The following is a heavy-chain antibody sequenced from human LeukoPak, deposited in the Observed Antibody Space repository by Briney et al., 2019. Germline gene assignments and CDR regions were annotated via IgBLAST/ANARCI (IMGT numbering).Heavy chain of an antibody. Sequence: PGGSLRLSCAASGFTFSDYTMNWVRQAPGKGLEWVSYISISGSTIYYADSVKGRFTISRDNAKDSLYLQMNSLRAEDTAVYYCARGRDYYDTNYFDYWGQGTLVTVSS. D-gene: IGHD3-22*01. CDR3: ARGRDYYDTNYFDY. CDR2: ISISGSTI. V-gene: IGHV3-48*01. CDR1: GFTFSDYT. J-gene: IGHJ4*02.